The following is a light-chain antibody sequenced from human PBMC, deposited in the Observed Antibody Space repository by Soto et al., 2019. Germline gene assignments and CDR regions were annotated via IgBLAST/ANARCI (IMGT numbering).Light chain of an antibody. V-gene: IGKV3-11*01. CDR3: QQRSNWPHT. J-gene: IGKJ2*01. CDR1: QSISTN. CDR2: DAS. Sequence: EIVLTQSPATLSLSPGERVTLSCRASQSISTNLAWYQQKPGQAPRLLIYDASNRATGIPARFSGSGSGTDFTLTIRSLEPEDFAVYYCQQRSNWPHTFGQGTKVEIK.